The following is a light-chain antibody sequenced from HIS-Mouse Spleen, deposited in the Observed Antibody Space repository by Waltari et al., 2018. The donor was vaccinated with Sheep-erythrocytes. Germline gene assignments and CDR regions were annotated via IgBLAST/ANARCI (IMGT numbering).Light chain of an antibody. Sequence: QSALTQPRSVSGSPGQSVTISCTGTSSDVGGYNYVSRYQQHPGKAPKLMIYDVSKRPSGVPDRFSGSKSCNTASLTISGLQAEDEADYYCCSYAGSYNHVFATGTKVTVL. CDR3: CSYAGSYNHV. CDR1: SSDVGGYNY. J-gene: IGLJ1*01. V-gene: IGLV2-11*01. CDR2: DVS.